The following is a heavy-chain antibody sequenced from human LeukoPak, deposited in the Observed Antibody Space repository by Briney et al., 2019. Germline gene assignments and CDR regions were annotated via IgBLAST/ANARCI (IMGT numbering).Heavy chain of an antibody. D-gene: IGHD3-22*01. J-gene: IGHJ4*02. V-gene: IGHV1-46*01. CDR1: GYTFTIYY. CDR3: ARSREDYDSSGYYTYFFDY. CDR2: INPSSGSI. Sequence: ASVTVSCKASGYTFTIYYMHWVRQAPGQGLEWMGIINPSSGSITYAQKFQGRVTMTRDTPTSTVYMELSSLRSEDTAVYYCARSREDYDSSGYYTYFFDYWGQGTLVTVSS.